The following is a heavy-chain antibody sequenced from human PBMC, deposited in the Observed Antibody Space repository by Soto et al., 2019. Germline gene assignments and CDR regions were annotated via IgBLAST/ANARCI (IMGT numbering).Heavy chain of an antibody. CDR1: GFTFNTYN. Sequence: PGGSLRLSCTTSGFTFNTYNMNWVRQAPGMGLEWVSSISDVSDYKFYADSVEGRFSISRDNPSKSLFLQMNGLRAEDTAIYYCARDVDDGFDIWGQGTMVTVSS. CDR3: ARDVDDGFDI. V-gene: IGHV3-21*01. CDR2: ISDVSDYK. J-gene: IGHJ3*02.